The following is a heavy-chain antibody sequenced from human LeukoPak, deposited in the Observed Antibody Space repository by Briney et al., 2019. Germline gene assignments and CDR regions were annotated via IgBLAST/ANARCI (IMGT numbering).Heavy chain of an antibody. CDR1: GGTFSSYA. CDR2: TIPIFGTA. V-gene: IGHV1-69*05. D-gene: IGHD6-19*01. J-gene: IGHJ3*02. CDR3: ARDLYSSGWYDAFDI. Sequence: SVKVSCKASGGTFSSYAISWVRQAPGQGLEWMGRTIPIFGTANYAQKFQGRVTITTDESTSTAYMELSSLRSEDTAVYYCARDLYSSGWYDAFDIWGQGTMVTVSS.